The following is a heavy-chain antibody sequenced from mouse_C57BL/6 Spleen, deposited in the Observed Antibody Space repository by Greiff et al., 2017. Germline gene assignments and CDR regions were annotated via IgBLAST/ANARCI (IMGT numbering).Heavy chain of an antibody. CDR1: GFTFSSYA. D-gene: IGHD2-2*01. V-gene: IGHV5-9-1*02. CDR2: ISSGGDYI. CDR3: SSEGGYDVFSF. Sequence: EVNLVESGAGLVRPGGSLKLSCAASGFTFSSYAMSWVRQTPEKRLEWVAYISSGGDYIYYADTVKGRFTISRDNARNTLYLQMSKLKSEDTAMYYCSSEGGYDVFSFWGQVTLVSVSA. J-gene: IGHJ3*01.